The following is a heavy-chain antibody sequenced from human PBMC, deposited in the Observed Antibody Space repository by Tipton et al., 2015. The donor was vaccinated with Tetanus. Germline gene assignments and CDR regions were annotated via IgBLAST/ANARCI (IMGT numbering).Heavy chain of an antibody. J-gene: IGHJ4*02. CDR3: AREVVVVLDY. CDR1: GDSVSSNSAA. Sequence: LVKPTQTLPLTCAISGDSVSSNSAAWNWIRQSASRGLEWLGRTYYRSKWYNDYAVSVKSRITINPDTSKNQISLQLNSVTPEDTAVYYCAREVVVVLDYWGQGTLVTVSS. D-gene: IGHD3-22*01. V-gene: IGHV6-1*01. CDR2: TYYRSKWYN.